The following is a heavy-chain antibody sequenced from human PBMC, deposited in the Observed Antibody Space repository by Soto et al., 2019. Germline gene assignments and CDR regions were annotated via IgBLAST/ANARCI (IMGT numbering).Heavy chain of an antibody. CDR3: AKNGQPPYYYYGMDV. J-gene: IGHJ6*02. V-gene: IGHV1-18*01. CDR1: GYTFSRYG. CDR2: VSGYNGDT. D-gene: IGHD2-8*01. Sequence: QGQLVQSGPEVKKPGASVKVSCKASGYTFSRYGISWVRQAPGQGLEWMGWVSGYNGDTKYAQKVQGRVTMTIDTSXXTAYTELRSLTSDDTAKYYCAKNGQPPYYYYGMDVWGQGTTVTVSS.